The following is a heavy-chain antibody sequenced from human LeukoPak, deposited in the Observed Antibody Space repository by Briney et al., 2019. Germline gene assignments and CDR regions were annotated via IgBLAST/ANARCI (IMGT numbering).Heavy chain of an antibody. CDR3: ARGPYDFWSGYFPDY. CDR1: GFTFSSYS. J-gene: IGHJ4*02. Sequence: GGSLRLSCAAPGFTFSSYSMNWVRQAPGKGLEWVSSISSSSSYIYYADSVKGRFTISRDNAKNSLYLQMNSLRAEDTAVYYCARGPYDFWSGYFPDYWGQGTLVTVSS. V-gene: IGHV3-21*01. CDR2: ISSSSSYI. D-gene: IGHD3-3*01.